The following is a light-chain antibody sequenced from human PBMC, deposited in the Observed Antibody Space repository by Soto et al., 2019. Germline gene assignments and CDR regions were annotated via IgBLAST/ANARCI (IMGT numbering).Light chain of an antibody. CDR2: EVS. Sequence: QSVPTQPASVSGSPGQSITISCTGTSSDVGNYKYVSWYQQHPGKAPKLMIYEVSNRPSGVSNRFSGSKSGNTPSLTISGRQAEDDTDYYCFAYTSSGTYVFGTGTKV. CDR1: SSDVGNYKY. V-gene: IGLV2-14*01. J-gene: IGLJ1*01. CDR3: FAYTSSGTYV.